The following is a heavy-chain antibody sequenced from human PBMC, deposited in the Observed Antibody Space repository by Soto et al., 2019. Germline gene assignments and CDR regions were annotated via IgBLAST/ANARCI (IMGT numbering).Heavy chain of an antibody. D-gene: IGHD3-22*01. CDR3: ARGGYYDTSGQRPLDS. CDR1: GGSISSYF. J-gene: IGHJ5*01. Sequence: PSETLSLTCTVSGGSISSYFWSWIRQPPGKGLGWIGYIHYNGNTNYDPSLKSRVTISLDTSKNHFSLRLNSVTAADTAVYYRARGGYYDTSGQRPLDSWGQGTLVTVSS. CDR2: IHYNGNT. V-gene: IGHV4-59*01.